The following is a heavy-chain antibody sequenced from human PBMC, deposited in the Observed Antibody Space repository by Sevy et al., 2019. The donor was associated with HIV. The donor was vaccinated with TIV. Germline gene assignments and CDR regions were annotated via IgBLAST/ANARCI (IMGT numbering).Heavy chain of an antibody. D-gene: IGHD3-22*01. CDR3: ARDMPITYYYDSSGFPYGMDV. CDR2: ISSSSSTI. Sequence: GGSLRLSCAASGFTFSSYSMNWVRQAPGKGLEWVSYISSSSSTIYYADSVKGRFTISRDNAKNSLYLQMNSLRDEDKAVYYCARDMPITYYYDSSGFPYGMDVWGQGTTVTVSS. CDR1: GFTFSSYS. V-gene: IGHV3-48*02. J-gene: IGHJ6*02.